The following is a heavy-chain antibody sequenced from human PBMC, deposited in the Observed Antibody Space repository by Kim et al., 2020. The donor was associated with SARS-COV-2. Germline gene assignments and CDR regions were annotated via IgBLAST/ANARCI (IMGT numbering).Heavy chain of an antibody. CDR3: ARLWGYSSGYPFDY. V-gene: IGHV5-51*01. J-gene: IGHJ4*02. D-gene: IGHD3-22*01. Sequence: SPSFQGQVTISADKSISTAYLQWSSLKASDTAMYYCARLWGYSSGYPFDYWGQGTLVTVSS.